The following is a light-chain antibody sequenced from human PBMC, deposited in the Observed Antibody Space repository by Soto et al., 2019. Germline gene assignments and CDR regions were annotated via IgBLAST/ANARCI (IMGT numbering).Light chain of an antibody. CDR2: KVS. CDR3: MQGTHWPIT. CDR1: QSLVHSDGIAY. Sequence: DVVMTQSPLSLPVPLGQPASIXXRAXQSLVHSDGIAYFSWFQQRPGRSPRXXSDKVSNRDSGGPARFSGSGSGTDFALKISRVEAEDVGVYYCMQGTHWPITFGQGTRLEIK. J-gene: IGKJ5*01. V-gene: IGKV2-30*02.